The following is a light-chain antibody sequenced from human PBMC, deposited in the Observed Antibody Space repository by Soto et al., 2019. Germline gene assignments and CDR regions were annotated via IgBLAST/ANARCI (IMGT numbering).Light chain of an antibody. CDR3: LPSNRYCT. CDR2: DAS. CDR1: QVISNY. J-gene: IGKJ4*01. Sequence: QSVPSPCAYVGDRVTITCQASQVISNYLNWYQQKPGKAPKLLIYDASSLESGVPSRFSGSGSGTEFTLTISSLQPDDIATYYCLPSNRYCTVAEGTKVDIK. V-gene: IGKV1-33*01.